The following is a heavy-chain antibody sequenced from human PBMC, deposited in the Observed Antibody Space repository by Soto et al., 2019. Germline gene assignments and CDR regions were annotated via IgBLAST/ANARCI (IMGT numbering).Heavy chain of an antibody. Sequence: GGSLRLSCAASGFTFSDYSMSWVRQAPGKGLEWVSTILVGGSTHYEDSVKGRFTISRDGSKNTVYLQMNSLTAGDTAVYYCAKATATGGGAFDICGQGTMVTVSS. J-gene: IGHJ3*02. CDR3: AKATATGGGAFDI. CDR2: ILVGGST. D-gene: IGHD2-8*02. CDR1: GFTFSDYS. V-gene: IGHV3-23*01.